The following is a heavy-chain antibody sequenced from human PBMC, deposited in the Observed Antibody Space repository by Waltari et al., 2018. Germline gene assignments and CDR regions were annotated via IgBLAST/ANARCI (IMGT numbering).Heavy chain of an antibody. CDR2: IIPILGIA. D-gene: IGHD6-19*01. Sequence: QVQLVQSGAEVKKPGSSVKVSCKASGGTFSSYTISWVRQAPGQGLEWLGRIIPILGIANYAQKFQGRVTIIADESTSTAYMELSSLRSDDTAVYFCARDSLEVAGTGAFAIWGQGTVVTVSS. CDR1: GGTFSSYT. V-gene: IGHV1-69*08. CDR3: ARDSLEVAGTGAFAI. J-gene: IGHJ3*02.